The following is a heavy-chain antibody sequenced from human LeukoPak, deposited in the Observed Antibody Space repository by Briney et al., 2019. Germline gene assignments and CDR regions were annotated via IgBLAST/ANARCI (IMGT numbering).Heavy chain of an antibody. J-gene: IGHJ4*02. Sequence: GGSLRLSCAVSGFTVSSNFLNWVRQAPGKGLEWVSVLYSGGTTFYAASVRGRFTISRDNSENTLYLQMNSLRAEDTAVYYCAKRYCTSTSCSFFDSWGQGTLVTVSS. CDR1: GFTVSSNF. CDR2: LYSGGTT. CDR3: AKRYCTSTSCSFFDS. D-gene: IGHD2-2*01. V-gene: IGHV3-53*01.